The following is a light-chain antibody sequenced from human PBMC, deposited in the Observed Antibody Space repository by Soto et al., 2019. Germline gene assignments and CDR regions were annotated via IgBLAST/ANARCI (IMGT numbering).Light chain of an antibody. Sequence: QLVLTQSPSASASLGASVKLTCTLSRGHSSYAIAWHQQQPEKGPRYLMKLNSDGSHSKGDGIPDRFSGSSSGAERYLTISSIQAEDEADYYCQTWGTGIWVFGGGTKLTVL. V-gene: IGLV4-69*01. CDR1: RGHSSYA. CDR2: LNSDGSH. J-gene: IGLJ3*02. CDR3: QTWGTGIWV.